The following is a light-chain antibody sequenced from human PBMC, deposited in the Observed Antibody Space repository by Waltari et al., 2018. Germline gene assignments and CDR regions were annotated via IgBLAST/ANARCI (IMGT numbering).Light chain of an antibody. Sequence: IVLTQSPATLSLSPGETATLSCRASQSVGTYLAWYQQKPGQAPRLLIYDASNRPTGIPARFRGSGSGTDFTLTISSLEDEDVAVYYCQQRSNWTPHTFGQGARLEIK. CDR1: QSVGTY. CDR3: QQRSNWTPHT. J-gene: IGKJ2*01. V-gene: IGKV3-11*01. CDR2: DAS.